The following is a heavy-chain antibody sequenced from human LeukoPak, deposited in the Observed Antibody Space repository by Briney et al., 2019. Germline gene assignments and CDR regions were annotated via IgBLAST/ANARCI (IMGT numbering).Heavy chain of an antibody. V-gene: IGHV5-51*01. CDR1: GSSFTSYW. J-gene: IGHJ4*02. Sequence: GGSLKISCKGSGSSFTSYWIGWVRRMPGKGLEGMGIIYPGDSDTRYSPSFQGQVTISADKSISTAYLQWSSLKASDTAMYYCARPAYSGSDKHFDYWGQGTLVTVSS. D-gene: IGHD5-12*01. CDR2: IYPGDSDT. CDR3: ARPAYSGSDKHFDY.